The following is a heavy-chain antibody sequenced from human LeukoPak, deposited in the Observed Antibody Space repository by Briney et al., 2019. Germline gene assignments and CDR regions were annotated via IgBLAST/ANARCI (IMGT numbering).Heavy chain of an antibody. D-gene: IGHD6-13*01. V-gene: IGHV1-8*01. CDR2: MSPNSGDT. Sequence: ASVKVSCKASGYTFTSYHINWVRQATGQGLEWMGWMSPNSGDTGFAQKFQGRVTMTRNTSITTAYMELSSLRSDDTAIYYCARGVAAGYDYWAREPWSPSPQ. J-gene: IGHJ4*02. CDR3: ARGVAAGYDY. CDR1: GYTFTSYH.